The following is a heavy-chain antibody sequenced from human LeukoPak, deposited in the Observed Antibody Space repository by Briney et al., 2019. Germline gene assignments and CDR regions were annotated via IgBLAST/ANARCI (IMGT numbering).Heavy chain of an antibody. J-gene: IGHJ4*02. Sequence: GGSLRLSCAASGFTVSSNYMTWVRQAPGKGPEWVATIGGPAETFYADSVKGRFTISRDNSRNTLYLQMNSLRAEDSALYYCAKDWTSHNGVYDCLDFWGQGTQVTVSS. D-gene: IGHD3-16*01. CDR3: AKDWTSHNGVYDCLDF. CDR2: IGGPAET. V-gene: IGHV3-53*01. CDR1: GFTVSSNY.